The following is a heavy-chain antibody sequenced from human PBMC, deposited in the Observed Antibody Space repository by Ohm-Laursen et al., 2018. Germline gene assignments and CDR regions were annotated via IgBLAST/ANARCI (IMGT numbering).Heavy chain of an antibody. CDR1: GFTFSGYD. V-gene: IGHV3-13*01. Sequence: SLRLSCTASGFTFSGYDMHWVRQATGKGLEWVSAITTAGDTYYPGSVKGRFTISRENAKNSLYLQMNSLSAGDTAVYYCARGRAPGYSSSWSLYDYWGQGTPVTVSS. CDR2: ITTAGDT. J-gene: IGHJ4*02. D-gene: IGHD6-13*01. CDR3: ARGRAPGYSSSWSLYDY.